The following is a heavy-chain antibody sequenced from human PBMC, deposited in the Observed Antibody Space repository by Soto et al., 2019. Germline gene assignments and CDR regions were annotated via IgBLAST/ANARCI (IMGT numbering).Heavy chain of an antibody. CDR1: GNTFTSYD. CDR2: INPNSGNI. CDR3: ARGRASGSYYLLDY. D-gene: IGHD3-10*01. Sequence: ASVKVSCKASGNTFTSYDINWVRQATGHGLEWMGWINPNSGNIGYAQKFQGRVTMTRDTAIRTAYMEVRRLRSDDTAGDYCARGRASGSYYLLDYWGQGTLVTVS. J-gene: IGHJ4*02. V-gene: IGHV1-8*01.